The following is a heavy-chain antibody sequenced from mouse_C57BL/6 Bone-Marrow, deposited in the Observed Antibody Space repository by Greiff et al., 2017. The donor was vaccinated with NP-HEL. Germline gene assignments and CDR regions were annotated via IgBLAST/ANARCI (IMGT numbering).Heavy chain of an antibody. D-gene: IGHD2-4*01. V-gene: IGHV1-55*01. Sequence: VQLQQPGAELVKPGASVKMSCKASGYTFTSYWITWVKQRPGQGLEWIGDIYPGSGSTNYNEKFKSKATLTVDTSSSTAYMQLSSLTSEDSAVYYCARGRLRRSYAMDYWGQGTSVTVSS. CDR2: IYPGSGST. CDR3: ARGRLRRSYAMDY. CDR1: GYTFTSYW. J-gene: IGHJ4*01.